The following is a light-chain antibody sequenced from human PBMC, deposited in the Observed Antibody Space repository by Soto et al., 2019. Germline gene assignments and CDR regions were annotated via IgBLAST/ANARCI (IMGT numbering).Light chain of an antibody. CDR2: GAS. CDR1: QTFSN. V-gene: IGKV3-15*01. J-gene: IGKJ5*01. CDR3: QQYNNWPIT. Sequence: EIVLTQSPGTLSLSPGERATLSCRASQTFSNLAWYQRKPGQAPRLLLYGASTRATGIPARFSGGGSGTEFTLTISSLQSEDFAVYYCQQYNNWPITFGQGTRLEIK.